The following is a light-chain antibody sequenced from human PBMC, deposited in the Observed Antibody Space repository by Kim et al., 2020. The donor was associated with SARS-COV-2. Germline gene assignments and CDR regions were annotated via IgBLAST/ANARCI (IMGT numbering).Light chain of an antibody. J-gene: IGKJ1*01. CDR1: QSVGSS. CDR3: QQRGNWPLT. V-gene: IGKV3-11*01. Sequence: EIVLTQSPGTLSLSPGERATVSCRASQSVGSSFAWYQQKPGQAPRLLIYDTFSRATGIPARFSASGSGTDFTLTISSLEPEDFAVYYCQQRGNWPLTFGQGTKVDIK. CDR2: DTF.